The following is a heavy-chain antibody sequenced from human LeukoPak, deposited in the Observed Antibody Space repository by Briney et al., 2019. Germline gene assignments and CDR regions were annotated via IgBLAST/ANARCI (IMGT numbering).Heavy chain of an antibody. CDR3: ARVRARTLYYFDY. Sequence: GSLRLSCAASGFSFKDYWMSWVRQPPGKGLEWIGEINHSGSTNYNPSLKSRVTISVDTSKNQFSLKLSSVTAADTAVYYCARVRARTLYYFDYWGQGTLVTVSS. CDR2: INHSGST. V-gene: IGHV4-34*01. CDR1: GFSFKDYW. J-gene: IGHJ4*02.